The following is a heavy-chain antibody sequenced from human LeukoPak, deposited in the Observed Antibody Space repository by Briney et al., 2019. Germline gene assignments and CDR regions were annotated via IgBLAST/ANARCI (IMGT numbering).Heavy chain of an antibody. D-gene: IGHD5-18*01. J-gene: IGHJ4*02. CDR2: ISGSGGST. CDR3: AKVRGPRRIQLWLRGYFDY. Sequence: GGSLRLSCAASGFTFSSYAMSWVRQAPGKGLEWVSAISGSGGSTYYADSVKGRFTISRGNSKNTLYLQMNSLRAEDTAVYYCAKVRGPRRIQLWLRGYFDYWGQGTLVTVSS. CDR1: GFTFSSYA. V-gene: IGHV3-23*01.